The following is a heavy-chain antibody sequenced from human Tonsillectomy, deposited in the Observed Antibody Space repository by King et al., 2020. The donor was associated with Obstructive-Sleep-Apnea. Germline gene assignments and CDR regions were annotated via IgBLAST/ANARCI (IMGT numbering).Heavy chain of an antibody. J-gene: IGHJ4*02. V-gene: IGHV3-30*04. CDR3: ARDGVTIFGVITFFDY. CDR1: GFSFSSYA. Sequence: VQLVESGGGVVQPGRSLRLSCAAAGFSFSSYAMHWVRLAPGKGLEWVAFISHDGRSQYYADSVKGRFTISRDNSKNTLYLQMNRLRAEDTAVYYCARDGVTIFGVITFFDYWGQGTLVTVSS. CDR2: ISHDGRSQ. D-gene: IGHD3-3*01.